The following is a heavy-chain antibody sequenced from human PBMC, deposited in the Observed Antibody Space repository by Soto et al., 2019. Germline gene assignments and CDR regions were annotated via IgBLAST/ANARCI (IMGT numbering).Heavy chain of an antibody. J-gene: IGHJ6*03. CDR2: TYYRSRWYN. Sequence: QVQLQESGPGLVKPSQTLSLTCAISGDSVSSNSAAWNWIRLSPSRGLEWLARTYYRSRWYNDYSVSMRSRITVNPDTSKNQFSPQLTSVTTGDTAVYYCAGTTSHQWYYMDVWGKGTTVTVSS. V-gene: IGHV6-1*01. D-gene: IGHD1-7*01. CDR1: GDSVSSNSAA. CDR3: AGTTSHQWYYMDV.